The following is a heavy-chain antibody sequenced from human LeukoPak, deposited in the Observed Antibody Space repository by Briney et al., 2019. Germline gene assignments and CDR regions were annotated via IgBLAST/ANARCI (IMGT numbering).Heavy chain of an antibody. CDR3: TTYDFWSGYNP. Sequence: NPGGSLRLSCAASGFTFSTCAMSWVRQAPGKGLEWVGRIKSKTDGGTTDYAAPVKGRFSISRDDSKNTLYMQMNSLKTEDTAVYYCTTYDFWSGYNPWGQGTLVTVSS. J-gene: IGHJ5*02. D-gene: IGHD3-3*01. CDR2: IKSKTDGGTT. CDR1: GFTFSTCA. V-gene: IGHV3-15*01.